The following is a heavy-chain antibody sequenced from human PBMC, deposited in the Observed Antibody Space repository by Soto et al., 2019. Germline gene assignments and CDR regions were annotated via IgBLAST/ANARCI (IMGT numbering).Heavy chain of an antibody. CDR1: GYTFTSSD. J-gene: IGHJ6*02. Sequence: ASVKVSCKASGYTFTSSDINWVRQAPGQGLEWMGWMNPNTGNSGFAQKFQGRATMTSDTSISTAYMELSSLRSEDSAVYYCAREVDCTVYDSDSYDFYGMDVWGQGTTVTVSS. CDR2: MNPNTGNS. CDR3: AREVDCTVYDSDSYDFYGMDV. D-gene: IGHD5-12*01. V-gene: IGHV1-8*01.